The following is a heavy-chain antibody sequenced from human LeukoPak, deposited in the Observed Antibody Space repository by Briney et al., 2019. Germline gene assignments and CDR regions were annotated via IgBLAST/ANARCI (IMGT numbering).Heavy chain of an antibody. Sequence: PGGSLRLSCTASGFTFSDYWMTWVRQAPGKGPEWVANIKQDGSQRYYVDSVRGRFTISRDNAKNSLFLQMNGLRAEDTAVYYCGRRGGSSSRRSPIDYWGQGTLVTVSS. CDR3: GRRGGSSSRRSPIDY. CDR2: IKQDGSQR. J-gene: IGHJ4*02. CDR1: GFTFSDYW. V-gene: IGHV3-7*01. D-gene: IGHD6-6*01.